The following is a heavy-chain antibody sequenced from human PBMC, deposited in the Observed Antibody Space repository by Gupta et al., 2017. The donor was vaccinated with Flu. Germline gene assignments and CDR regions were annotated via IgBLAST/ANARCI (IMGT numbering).Heavy chain of an antibody. J-gene: IGHJ4*02. CDR1: FTFSSYD. CDR3: ARGSSGWYYFDY. Sequence: FTFSSYDMHLVRQATGKGLEWVSAIGTAGDTHYPGSVKGRFTISRENAKNSLYLQMNSLRAGDTAVYYCARGSSGWYYFDYWGQGTLVTVSS. CDR2: IGTAGDT. V-gene: IGHV3-13*01. D-gene: IGHD6-19*01.